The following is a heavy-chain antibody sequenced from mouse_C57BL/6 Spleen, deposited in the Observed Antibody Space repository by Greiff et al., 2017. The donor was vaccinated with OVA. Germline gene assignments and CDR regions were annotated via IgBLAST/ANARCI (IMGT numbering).Heavy chain of an antibody. CDR3: VYSTTWGFAY. Sequence: EVQLQESGPELVKPGASVKIPCKASGYTFTDYNMDWVKQSHGKSLEWIGDINPNNGGTIYNQKFKGKATLTVDKSSSTAYMELRSLTSEDTAVYYCVYSTTWGFAYWGQGTLVTVSA. CDR2: INPNNGGT. D-gene: IGHD5-1*01. J-gene: IGHJ3*01. CDR1: GYTFTDYN. V-gene: IGHV1-18*01.